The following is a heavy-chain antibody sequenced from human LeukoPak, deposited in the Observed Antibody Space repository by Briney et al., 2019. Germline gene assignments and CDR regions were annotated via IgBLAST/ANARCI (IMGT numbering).Heavy chain of an antibody. CDR3: ARDRLGGDLTGESLY. J-gene: IGHJ4*02. V-gene: IGHV1-18*01. CDR2: ISAYNGNT. D-gene: IGHD4-17*01. CDR1: GYPFDNFG. Sequence: AAVKVSCKASGYPFDNFGLTWVRQAPGQGLEWMGWISAYNGNTHYAQKLRGRLTMTTDTSTTTAYLELRSLKSHDTAVYYCARDRLGGDLTGESLYWGQGTLVTVSS.